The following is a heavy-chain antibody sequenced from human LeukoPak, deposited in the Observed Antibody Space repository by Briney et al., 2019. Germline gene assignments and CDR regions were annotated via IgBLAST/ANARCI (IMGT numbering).Heavy chain of an antibody. V-gene: IGHV3-48*03. J-gene: IGHJ4*02. CDR1: GFTFSSYE. Sequence: GGSLRLSCAASGFTFSSYEMSWVRQAPGKGLEWVSYISSSGSTIYYADSVKGRFTISRDNSKNTLYLQRNSLRAEDTAVYYCARRAGAYSHPYDYWGQGTLVTVSS. D-gene: IGHD4/OR15-4a*01. CDR3: ARRAGAYSHPYDY. CDR2: ISSSGSTI.